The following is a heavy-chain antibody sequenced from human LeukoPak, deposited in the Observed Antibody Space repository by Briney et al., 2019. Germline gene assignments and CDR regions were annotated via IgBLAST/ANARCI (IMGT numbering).Heavy chain of an antibody. CDR2: IYYTGQT. D-gene: IGHD3-10*01. Sequence: SETLSLTCTVSGDSISNYYRTWIRQPPGKGLEWIGYIYYTGQTKYNPSLESRVTISVDTSRGHFSLRLTSVTAADTAIYYGARGGGDYNGSGDWFDPWGQGTLVTASS. J-gene: IGHJ5*02. CDR3: ARGGGDYNGSGDWFDP. CDR1: GDSISNYY. V-gene: IGHV4-59*01.